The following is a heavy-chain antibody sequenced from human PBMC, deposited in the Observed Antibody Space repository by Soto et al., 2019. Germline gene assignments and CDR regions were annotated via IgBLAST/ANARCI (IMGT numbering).Heavy chain of an antibody. D-gene: IGHD6-13*01. J-gene: IGHJ4*02. Sequence: ASVKVSCKASGYTFTSYGISWVRQAPGQGLEWMGWISAYNGNTNYAQKLQGRVTMTTDTSTSTAYMELRSLRSDDTAVYYCARGRLKNYSSSWYSGPFDYWGQGTLVTVSS. CDR2: ISAYNGNT. V-gene: IGHV1-18*01. CDR3: ARGRLKNYSSSWYSGPFDY. CDR1: GYTFTSYG.